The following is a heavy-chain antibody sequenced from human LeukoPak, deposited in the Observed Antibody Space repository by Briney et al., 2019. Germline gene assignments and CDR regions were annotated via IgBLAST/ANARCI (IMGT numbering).Heavy chain of an antibody. Sequence: GGSLRLSCAVSGGTTDDYGMSWVRQAPGKGLEWVSGINWDGTNTYYAESVKGGFTISRDSAAKSLYLHMNSLRDDDTAFYYCVKDLSSKSYSFASWSQ. V-gene: IGHV3-20*04. CDR1: GGTTDDYG. CDR3: VKDLSSKSYSFAS. CDR2: INWDGTNT. J-gene: IGHJ5*01. D-gene: IGHD5-18*01.